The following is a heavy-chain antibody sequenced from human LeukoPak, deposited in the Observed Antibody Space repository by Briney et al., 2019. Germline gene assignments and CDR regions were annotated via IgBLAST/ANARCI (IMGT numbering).Heavy chain of an antibody. CDR3: AKEVGYSSGWYPAGAYYYYGMDV. CDR2: ISGSGGST. CDR1: GFTFSSYA. D-gene: IGHD6-19*01. Sequence: AGGSLRLSCAASGFTFSSYAMSWVRQAPGKGLEWVSAISGSGGSTYYADSVKGRFTISRDNSKNTLYLQMNSLRAEDTAVYYCAKEVGYSSGWYPAGAYYYYGMDVWGQGTTVTVSS. V-gene: IGHV3-23*01. J-gene: IGHJ6*02.